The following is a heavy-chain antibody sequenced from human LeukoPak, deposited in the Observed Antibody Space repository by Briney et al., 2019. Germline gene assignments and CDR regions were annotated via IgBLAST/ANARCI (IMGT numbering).Heavy chain of an antibody. CDR1: GFTFSSYE. V-gene: IGHV3-20*04. D-gene: IGHD3-3*01. Sequence: GGSLRLSCAASGFTFSSYEMIWVRQAPGKGLEWVSGIDWNGGSTGYADSVKGRFTISRDNAKNSLYLQMNSLRAEDTALYYCARASPDYDFWSGYSGYMDVWGKGTTVTVSS. CDR3: ARASPDYDFWSGYSGYMDV. J-gene: IGHJ6*03. CDR2: IDWNGGST.